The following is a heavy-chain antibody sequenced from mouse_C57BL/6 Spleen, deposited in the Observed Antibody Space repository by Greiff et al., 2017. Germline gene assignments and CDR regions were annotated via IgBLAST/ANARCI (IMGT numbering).Heavy chain of an antibody. D-gene: IGHD4-1*01. CDR2: IYPGSGST. J-gene: IGHJ4*01. CDR1: GYTFTSYW. Sequence: VQLQQPGAELVKPGASVKMSCKASGYTFTSYWITWVKQRPGQGLEWIGDIYPGSGSTNYNEKFKSKATLTVDTSSSTAYMQLSSLTSEDSAVYYCARERGGTGSDYYAMDYWGQGTSVTVSS. V-gene: IGHV1-55*01. CDR3: ARERGGTGSDYYAMDY.